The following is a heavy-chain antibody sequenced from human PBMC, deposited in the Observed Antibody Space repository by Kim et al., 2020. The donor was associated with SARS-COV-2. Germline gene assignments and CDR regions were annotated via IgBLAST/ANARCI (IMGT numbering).Heavy chain of an antibody. D-gene: IGHD3-10*01. CDR2: IDPSDSYT. J-gene: IGHJ5*02. V-gene: IGHV5-10-1*01. Sequence: GESLKISCKGSGYSFTSYWISWVRQMPGKGLEWMGRIDPSDSYTNYSPSFQGHVTISADKSISTAYLQWSSLKASDTAMYYCARILGVRGVIGRFDPWGQGTLVTVSS. CDR1: GYSFTSYW. CDR3: ARILGVRGVIGRFDP.